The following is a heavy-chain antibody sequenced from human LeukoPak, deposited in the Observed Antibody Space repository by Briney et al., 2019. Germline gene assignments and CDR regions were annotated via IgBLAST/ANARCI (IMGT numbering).Heavy chain of an antibody. CDR3: ARDAEYSGYDLGYFGY. D-gene: IGHD5-12*01. V-gene: IGHV4-61*02. J-gene: IGHJ4*02. CDR2: IYTSGST. Sequence: SETLSLTCTVSGGSISSGSYYWSWIRQPAGKGLEWIGRIYTSGSTNYNPSLKSRVTISVDTSKNQLSLKVNSVTAADTAVYCCARDAEYSGYDLGYFGYWGQGTLVTVSS. CDR1: GGSISSGSYY.